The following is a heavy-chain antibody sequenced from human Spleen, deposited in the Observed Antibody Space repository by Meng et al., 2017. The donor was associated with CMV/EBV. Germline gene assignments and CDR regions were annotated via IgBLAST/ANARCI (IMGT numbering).Heavy chain of an antibody. CDR3: ARLLSAYGGNSYGVYFDH. CDR1: GESFSGYS. V-gene: IGHV4-34*01. D-gene: IGHD4-23*01. J-gene: IGHJ4*02. CDR2: VNHSGST. Sequence: SQTLSLTCAVYGESFSGYSWSWIRQPPGKRLEWIGEVNHSGSTNYNPSLKSRVTISVDTSKNQFSLKLSSVTAADTAVYYCARLLSAYGGNSYGVYFDHWGQGALVTVSS.